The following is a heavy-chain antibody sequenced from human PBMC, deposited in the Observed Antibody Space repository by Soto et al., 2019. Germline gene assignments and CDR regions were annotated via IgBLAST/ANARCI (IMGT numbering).Heavy chain of an antibody. V-gene: IGHV4-59*01. D-gene: IGHD5-18*01. CDR1: GDSISSYY. J-gene: IGHJ4*02. CDR3: ARCGYNYGQTMGYYFDY. CDR2: IFYIGST. Sequence: SETLSLTCTVSGDSISSYYWRWIRQSPGKGLEWIGYIFYIGSTNYNPPFQSRVTISVDTSKNQFSLKLTSVTAADTAVYYCARCGYNYGQTMGYYFDYWGQGTLVTVS.